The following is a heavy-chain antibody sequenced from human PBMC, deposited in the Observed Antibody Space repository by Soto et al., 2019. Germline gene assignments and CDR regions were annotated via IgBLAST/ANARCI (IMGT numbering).Heavy chain of an antibody. D-gene: IGHD6-19*01. CDR1: GYTFTDYE. J-gene: IGHJ4*02. CDR2: MNPNSGRT. Sequence: QVQLVQSGAEVRKPGASVKVSCKTSGYTFTDYEINWVRQAPGQGLEWVGRMNPNSGRTDYAQKFEGRVTMTRDISISTAYMELSSLGYDDTAVYFCSTWGRNGWYTGFFWGQGTLVTVSS. CDR3: STWGRNGWYTGFF. V-gene: IGHV1-8*02.